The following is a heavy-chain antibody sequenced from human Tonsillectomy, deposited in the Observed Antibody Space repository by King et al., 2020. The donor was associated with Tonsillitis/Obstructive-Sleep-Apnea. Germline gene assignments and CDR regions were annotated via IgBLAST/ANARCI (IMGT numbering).Heavy chain of an antibody. CDR3: ARHLQGYFYGMDV. J-gene: IGHJ6*02. D-gene: IGHD2-15*01. Sequence: VQLQESGPGLVKPSETLSLTCTVSGGSISSYYWSWIRPPPGKGLEWIGYIYYSGSTNYNPSLKSRVTISVDTSKNQFSLKLSSVTAADTAVYYCARHLQGYFYGMDVWGQGTTVTVSS. V-gene: IGHV4-59*08. CDR1: GGSISSYY. CDR2: IYYSGST.